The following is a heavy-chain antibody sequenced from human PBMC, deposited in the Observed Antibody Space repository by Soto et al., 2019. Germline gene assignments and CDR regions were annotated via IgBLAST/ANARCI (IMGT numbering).Heavy chain of an antibody. J-gene: IGHJ4*02. CDR3: ATRTTAFDY. CDR2: IIPILGTK. V-gene: IGHV1-69*05. D-gene: IGHD2-2*01. Sequence: ASVKVSCKASGGTFSNYAITLVRQAPGQGLEWLGRIIPILGTKDYAQKFQGRVTISTDESTTTAYMELRSLRSDDTAMYYCATRTTAFDYCGQGTLVTVSS. CDR1: GGTFSNYA.